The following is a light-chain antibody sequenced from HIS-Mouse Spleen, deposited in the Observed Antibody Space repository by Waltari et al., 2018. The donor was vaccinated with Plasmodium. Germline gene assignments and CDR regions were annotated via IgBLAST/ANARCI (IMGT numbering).Light chain of an antibody. CDR3: CSYAGSYTWV. V-gene: IGLV2-11*01. J-gene: IGLJ3*02. CDR1: SSAVGGSNY. CDR2: DVS. Sequence: QSALTQPRSVSGSPGQSVTISCTGTSSAVGGSNYVSCYQQHPGKAPKLMIYDVSKRPSGVPDRFSGSKSGNTASLTISGLQAEDEADYYCCSYAGSYTWVFGGGTKLTVL.